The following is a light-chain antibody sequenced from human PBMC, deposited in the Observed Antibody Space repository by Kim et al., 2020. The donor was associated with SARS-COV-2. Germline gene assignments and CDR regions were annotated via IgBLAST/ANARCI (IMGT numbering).Light chain of an antibody. Sequence: GNTVTISCARSSGSIASNYVQCYQQRSGRAATTVIYEDNERPSGVPDRFSGAIDSASNSASLTISGLKTEDEADYYCQSYDSSNKVFGGGTQLTVL. CDR1: SGSIASNY. CDR3: QSYDSSNKV. J-gene: IGLJ3*02. CDR2: EDN. V-gene: IGLV6-57*03.